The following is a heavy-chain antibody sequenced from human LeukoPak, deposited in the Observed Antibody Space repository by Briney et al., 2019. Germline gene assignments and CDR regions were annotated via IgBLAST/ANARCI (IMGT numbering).Heavy chain of an antibody. V-gene: IGHV4-38-2*01. CDR1: GYSISRGSY. CDR3: AVGLHSGQFAFDI. D-gene: IGHD5-24*01. J-gene: IGHJ3*02. Sequence: SETLPLTCAVSGYSISRGSYWGWIRQPPGKGLEWIGSVYHSGSAYYNPSLKSRVTISVDTSKNQFSLKLTSVTAADTAVYYCAVGLHSGQFAFDIWGQGTMVTVSS. CDR2: VYHSGSA.